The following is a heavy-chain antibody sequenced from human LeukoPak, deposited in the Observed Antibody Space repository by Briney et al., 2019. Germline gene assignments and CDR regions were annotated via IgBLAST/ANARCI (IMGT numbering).Heavy chain of an antibody. J-gene: IGHJ3*02. Sequence: SVKVSCKASGGTFSSHAISWVRQAPGQGLEWMGGIIPIFGTANYAQKFQGRVTITADESTSTAYMELSSLRSEDTAVYYCASGYYYDSSGYFDIWGQGTMVTVSS. CDR3: ASGYYYDSSGYFDI. CDR1: GGTFSSHA. V-gene: IGHV1-69*13. D-gene: IGHD3-22*01. CDR2: IIPIFGTA.